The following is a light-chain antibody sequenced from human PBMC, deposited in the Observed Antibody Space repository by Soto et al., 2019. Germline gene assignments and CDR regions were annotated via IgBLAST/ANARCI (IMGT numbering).Light chain of an antibody. CDR2: DAT. V-gene: IGKV3-20*01. CDR1: QSVARNL. Sequence: EIVLTQSPGTLSLSPGERATLSCRASQSVARNLLVWFQHRPGQPPRLLIYDATGRATGIPDRFSGSGSATDFTLTINRLEPEEFAVYYCHQYASSPLTFGQGTKLEIK. CDR3: HQYASSPLT. J-gene: IGKJ2*01.